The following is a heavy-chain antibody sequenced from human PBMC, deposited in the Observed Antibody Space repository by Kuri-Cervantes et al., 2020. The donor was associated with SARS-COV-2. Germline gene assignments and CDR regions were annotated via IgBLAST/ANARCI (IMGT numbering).Heavy chain of an antibody. CDR2: INPNSGGT. CDR3: ARVLGSSTSCYWD. Sequence: ASVKVSCKASGYTFTGYYMHWVRQAPGQGLEWMGWINPNSGGTNHAQKFQGRVTMTRDTSISTAYMELSRLRSDDTAVYYCARVLGSSTSCYWDWGQGTLVTVSS. CDR1: GYTFTGYY. D-gene: IGHD2-2*01. V-gene: IGHV1-2*02. J-gene: IGHJ4*02.